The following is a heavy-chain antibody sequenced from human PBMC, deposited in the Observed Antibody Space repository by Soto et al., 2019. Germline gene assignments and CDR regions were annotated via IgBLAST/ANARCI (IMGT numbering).Heavy chain of an antibody. V-gene: IGHV4-31*03. CDR3: ARAYRYIYGYEKYYFDY. CDR1: GGSISSGGYY. J-gene: IGHJ4*02. D-gene: IGHD5-18*01. CDR2: IYYSGST. Sequence: SETLSLTCTVSGGSISSGGYYWSWIRQHPGKGLEWIGYIYYSGSTYYNPSLKSRVTISVDTSKNQFSLKLSSVTAADTAVYYCARAYRYIYGYEKYYFDYWGQGTLVTVSS.